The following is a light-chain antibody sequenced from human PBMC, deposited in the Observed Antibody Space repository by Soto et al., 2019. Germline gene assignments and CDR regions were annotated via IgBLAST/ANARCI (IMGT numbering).Light chain of an antibody. CDR1: SSNIGSNT. CDR3: AAWDDSLNGHV. Sequence: QSVLTQPPSASGTPGQRVTISCSGSSSNIGSNTVNWYQQLPGTAPKLLIYSNNQRPSGVPDRFSGSKSGTSASLAISGLRSEDEADYYCAAWDDSLNGHVFGTGTKV. J-gene: IGLJ1*01. V-gene: IGLV1-44*01. CDR2: SNN.